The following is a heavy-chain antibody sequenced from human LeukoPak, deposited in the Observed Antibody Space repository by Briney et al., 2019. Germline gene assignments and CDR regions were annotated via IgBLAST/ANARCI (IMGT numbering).Heavy chain of an antibody. CDR1: GFTFTSFW. CDR2: INWNGGST. V-gene: IGHV3-20*04. Sequence: GGSLRLSCTASGFTFTSFWMNWVRQAPGKGLEWVSGINWNGGSTGYADSVKGRFTISRDNGKNSLYLQMNSLRAEDTALYYCARVYSSSSGYYFDYWGQGTLVTVSS. D-gene: IGHD6-6*01. CDR3: ARVYSSSSGYYFDY. J-gene: IGHJ4*02.